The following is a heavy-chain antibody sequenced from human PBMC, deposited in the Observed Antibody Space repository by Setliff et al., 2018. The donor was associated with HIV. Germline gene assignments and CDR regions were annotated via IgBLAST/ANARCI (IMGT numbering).Heavy chain of an antibody. CDR3: ARGAFVVIPTARHDFDY. CDR1: GYTFTGYF. Sequence: GASVKVSCKASGYTFTGYFIHWVRQAPGQGLEWMGWTNPNSGGTNYAQKFQGRVTVTRDTSISTAYMELRRLRSDDTAVYYCARGAFVVIPTARHDFDYWGQGALVTVSS. D-gene: IGHD2-2*01. J-gene: IGHJ4*02. V-gene: IGHV1-2*02. CDR2: TNPNSGGT.